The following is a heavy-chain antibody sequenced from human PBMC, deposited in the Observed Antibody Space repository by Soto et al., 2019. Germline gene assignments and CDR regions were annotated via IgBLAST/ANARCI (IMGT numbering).Heavy chain of an antibody. CDR3: AGPNFRNFDY. J-gene: IGHJ4*02. CDR1: GGSISSSSYY. CDR2: IYYSGST. D-gene: IGHD7-27*01. Sequence: SETLSLTCTVAGGSISSSSYYWGWIRQPPGKGLEWIGSIYYSGSTYYNPSLKSRVTISVDTSKNQFSLKLSSVTAADTAVYYCAGPNFRNFDYWGQGTLVTVSS. V-gene: IGHV4-39*01.